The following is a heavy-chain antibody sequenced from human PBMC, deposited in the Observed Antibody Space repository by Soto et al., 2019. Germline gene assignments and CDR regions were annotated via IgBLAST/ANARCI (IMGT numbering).Heavy chain of an antibody. D-gene: IGHD3-10*01. Sequence: KPSETLSLTCTVSGDSINNYSWSWIRQPAGKGLEWIGRIYTSGTTNYNPSLKSRITMSVDTSKNQFSLKLSSVTAADTAVYYCAGYNYGSYAFDIWGQGTMVTVSS. CDR3: AGYNYGSYAFDI. CDR2: IYTSGTT. CDR1: GDSINNYS. V-gene: IGHV4-4*07. J-gene: IGHJ3*02.